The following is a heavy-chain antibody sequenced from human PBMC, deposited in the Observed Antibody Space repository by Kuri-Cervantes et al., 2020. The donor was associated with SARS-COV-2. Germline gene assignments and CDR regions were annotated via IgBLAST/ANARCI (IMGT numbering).Heavy chain of an antibody. J-gene: IGHJ6*02. Sequence: KVSCKGFGFRFTTYWIGWVRQMPGKGLEWMGIIYPGDSDTRYSPSIQGQVTISADKSITTAYLQWSSLKASDTAMYYCARSTAAAGLYYYNAMDVWGQGTPVTVSS. CDR1: GFRFTTYW. CDR3: ARSTAAAGLYYYNAMDV. CDR2: IYPGDSDT. V-gene: IGHV5-51*01. D-gene: IGHD6-13*01.